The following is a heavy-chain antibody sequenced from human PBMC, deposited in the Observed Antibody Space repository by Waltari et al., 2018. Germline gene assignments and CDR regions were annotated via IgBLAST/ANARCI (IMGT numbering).Heavy chain of an antibody. CDR1: GGSFSGYY. CDR3: ASGARYGDLRDADY. CDR2: INNSGST. Sequence: QVQLQQWGAGLLKPSETLSLTCAVYGGSFSGYYWSWIRQPPGKGLEWIGEINNSGSTNYNPSLKSRVTISVDTSKNQFSRKLSSVTAADTAVYYCASGARYGDLRDADYWGQGTLVTVSS. J-gene: IGHJ4*02. D-gene: IGHD4-17*01. V-gene: IGHV4-34*01.